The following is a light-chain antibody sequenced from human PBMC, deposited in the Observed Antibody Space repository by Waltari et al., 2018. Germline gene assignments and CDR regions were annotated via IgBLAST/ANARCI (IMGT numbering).Light chain of an antibody. V-gene: IGLV3-1*01. Sequence: SYEVTQPPSLSVSPGQTASLTCPGENLGHKLTSWYQQRPGQSPPLVMHQNNVRPSGIPERFSGSSSGNTATLTISGTLSMDEAVYYCQTWDLIAVTFGGGTQLTVL. CDR1: NLGHKL. CDR2: QNN. J-gene: IGLJ2*01. CDR3: QTWDLIAVT.